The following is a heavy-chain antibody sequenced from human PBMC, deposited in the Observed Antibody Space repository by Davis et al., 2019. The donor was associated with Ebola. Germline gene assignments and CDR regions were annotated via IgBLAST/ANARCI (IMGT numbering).Heavy chain of an antibody. Sequence: GESLKISCTASGFTFGDYAMSWFRQAPGKGLEWVGFIRSKAYGGTTEYAASVKGRFTISRDNSKSIAYLQMNSLKTEDTAVYYCTRVPNYYDSSGYPFDYWGQGTLVTVSS. J-gene: IGHJ4*02. V-gene: IGHV3-49*03. CDR3: TRVPNYYDSSGYPFDY. CDR1: GFTFGDYA. D-gene: IGHD3-22*01. CDR2: IRSKAYGGTT.